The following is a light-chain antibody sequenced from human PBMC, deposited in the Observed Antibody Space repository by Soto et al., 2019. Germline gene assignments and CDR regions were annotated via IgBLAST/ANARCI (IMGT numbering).Light chain of an antibody. V-gene: IGLV2-14*01. CDR2: EVN. CDR3: SSYTRSNTRV. Sequence: QSALTQPASVSGSPGQSITISCTGTRSDVGGYNYVSWYQQHPGKAPKLMIYEVNNRPSGVSNRFSGSKSGNTASLTISGLQAEDEADYFCSSYTRSNTRVFGGGTKLTVL. J-gene: IGLJ3*02. CDR1: RSDVGGYNY.